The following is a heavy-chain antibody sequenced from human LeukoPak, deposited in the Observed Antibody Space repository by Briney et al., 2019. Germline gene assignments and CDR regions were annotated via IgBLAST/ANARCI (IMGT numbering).Heavy chain of an antibody. J-gene: IGHJ4*02. D-gene: IGHD6-13*01. Sequence: SETLSLTCTVSGASMTSYHWFWIRQPPGKGLEWIGHIFYPGSTTYNPSLKSRLTISIDTSKNQFSLRLTSVTAADTAMYYCARYGTTWYAIDSWGQGTLVTVSS. V-gene: IGHV4-59*08. CDR3: ARYGTTWYAIDS. CDR2: IFYPGST. CDR1: GASMTSYH.